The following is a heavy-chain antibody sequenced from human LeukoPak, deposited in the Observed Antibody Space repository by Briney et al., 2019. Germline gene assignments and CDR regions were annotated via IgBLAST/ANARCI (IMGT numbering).Heavy chain of an antibody. CDR2: ISYDGSNK. V-gene: IGHV3-30*04. CDR1: GFTFSSYA. D-gene: IGHD2-2*01. Sequence: GGSLRLSCAASGFTFSSYAMHWVRQAPGKGLEWVAVISYDGSNKYYADSVKGRFTISRDNSKNTLYLQMNSLRAEDTAVYYCAMGSTSLLPFDYWGQGTLVTVSS. CDR3: AMGSTSLLPFDY. J-gene: IGHJ4*02.